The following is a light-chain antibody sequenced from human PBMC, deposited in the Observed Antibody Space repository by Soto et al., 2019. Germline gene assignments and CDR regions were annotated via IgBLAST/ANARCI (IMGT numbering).Light chain of an antibody. V-gene: IGLV2-8*01. CDR1: SSDVGGYNY. CDR3: CSYAGSPYV. J-gene: IGLJ1*01. CDR2: DVI. Sequence: QSVLTQLPSASGSPGQSVTISCTGTSSDVGGYNYVSWYQQHPGKAPRLMIYDVIKRPSGVPDRFSGSKSGNTASLTISGLQAEDEADYYCCSYAGSPYVFGTGTKVTVL.